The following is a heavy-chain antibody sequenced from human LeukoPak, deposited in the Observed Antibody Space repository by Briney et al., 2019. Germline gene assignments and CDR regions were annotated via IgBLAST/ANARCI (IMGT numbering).Heavy chain of an antibody. Sequence: GGSLRLSCAASGFTVSTNYMNWVRQSPGKGLEWVSIIYSGGTTYYADSVKGRFTISRDKSKNTVFLQMNSLRAEDTAVYYCARVEVAPWFFALWGRGTLVTVSS. CDR1: GFTVSTNY. V-gene: IGHV3-66*01. D-gene: IGHD5-24*01. J-gene: IGHJ2*01. CDR2: IYSGGTT. CDR3: ARVEVAPWFFAL.